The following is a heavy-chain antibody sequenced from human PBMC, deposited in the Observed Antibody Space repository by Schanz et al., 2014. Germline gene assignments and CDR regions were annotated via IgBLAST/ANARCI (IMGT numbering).Heavy chain of an antibody. CDR1: GFTFSDHY. CDR2: IWSDGSGK. V-gene: IGHV3-33*08. J-gene: IGHJ6*03. Sequence: VQLLESGGGLVQPGGSLRLSCAASGFTFSDHYMDWVRQAPGKGLEWVAVIWSDGSGKYYADSVKGRFTISRDSPKNTLYLQMNSLRAEDTAVYYCARDGDRFYHNYYMDVWGKGTTVTVSS. CDR3: ARDGDRFYHNYYMDV. D-gene: IGHD4-17*01.